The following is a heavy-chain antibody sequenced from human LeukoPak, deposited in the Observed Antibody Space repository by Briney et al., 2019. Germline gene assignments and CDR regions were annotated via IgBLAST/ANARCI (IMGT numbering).Heavy chain of an antibody. D-gene: IGHD4-23*01. J-gene: IGHJ4*02. CDR2: ISGSGGST. CDR3: AKDRDYGGKGPFDY. Sequence: GGSLRLSCAASGLTFSSYAMCWVRQAPGKGLEWVSAISGSGGSTYYADSVKGRFTISRDNSKNTLYLQMNSLRAEDTAVYYCAKDRDYGGKGPFDYWGQGTLVTVSS. V-gene: IGHV3-23*01. CDR1: GLTFSSYA.